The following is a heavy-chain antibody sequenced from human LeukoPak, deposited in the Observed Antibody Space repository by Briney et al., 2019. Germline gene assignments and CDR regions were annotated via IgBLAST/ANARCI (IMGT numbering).Heavy chain of an antibody. CDR3: ATDSPETAAFDY. CDR2: IVGSSSTI. Sequence: GGSLRLSCAASGFRFSTYSMNWVRQAPGKGLEWVSYIVGSSSTIYYADSVKGRFTISRDNAKNSLYLQMDSLRAEDTAVYYCATDSPETAAFDYWGQGTLVTVSS. V-gene: IGHV3-48*04. J-gene: IGHJ4*02. D-gene: IGHD2-21*02. CDR1: GFRFSTYS.